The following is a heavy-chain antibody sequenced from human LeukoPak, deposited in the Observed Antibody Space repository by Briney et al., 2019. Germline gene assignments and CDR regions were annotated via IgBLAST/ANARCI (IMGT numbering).Heavy chain of an antibody. J-gene: IGHJ4*02. CDR1: GVSITSGNW. CDR2: NYHSGSI. V-gene: IGHV4-4*02. Sequence: SEPLSLTCGVSGVSITSGNWWSWVRQPPGKGLEWIGENYHSGSINYNPSLKSRVTISVDKSKNHFSLKLNSVTAADTAVYYCWHSGYESGLDYWGQGTLVTVS. D-gene: IGHD5-12*01. CDR3: WHSGYESGLDY.